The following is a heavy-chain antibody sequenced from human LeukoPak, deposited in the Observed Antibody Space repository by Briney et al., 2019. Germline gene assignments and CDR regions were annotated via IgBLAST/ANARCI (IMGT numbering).Heavy chain of an antibody. CDR3: ARGAHMFGYYYYYMDV. CDR1: GYTFTSYA. Sequence: GASVKVSCKASGYTFTSYAMHWVRQATGQRLEWMGWINAGNGNTKYSQEFQGRVTITRDTSASTAYMELSSLRSEDMAVYYCARGAHMFGYYYYYMDVWGKGTTVTVSS. J-gene: IGHJ6*03. V-gene: IGHV1-3*03. D-gene: IGHD3-10*02. CDR2: INAGNGNT.